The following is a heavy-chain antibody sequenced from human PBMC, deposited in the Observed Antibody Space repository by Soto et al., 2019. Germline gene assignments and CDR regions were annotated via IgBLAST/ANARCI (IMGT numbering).Heavy chain of an antibody. V-gene: IGHV4-38-2*01. Sequence: SETLSLTCAVSGFFISSGYYWGWIRKPPGKGLEWIGSIFHGGNTYYNPSLKSRVTISVDMSKNQFSLKLNSVTAADTAVYYCARARWYDAFDVWGQGTVVTVSS. CDR1: GFFISSGYY. D-gene: IGHD2-15*01. J-gene: IGHJ3*01. CDR3: ARARWYDAFDV. CDR2: IFHGGNT.